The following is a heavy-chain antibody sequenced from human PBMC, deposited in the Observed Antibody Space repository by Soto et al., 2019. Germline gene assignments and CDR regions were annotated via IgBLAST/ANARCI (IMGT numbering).Heavy chain of an antibody. CDR2: ISDSGGRT. J-gene: IGHJ4*02. Sequence: EVQLLESGGGSVQPGGSLRLSCAASGFTFSNYAMTWVRQAPGKGLEWVSSISDSGGRTYYADSVKGRFTISRDNSKNTQYLQMNNLRDEDTAVYYCARNWGYWGQGTLVTVSS. V-gene: IGHV3-23*01. D-gene: IGHD7-27*01. CDR3: ARNWGY. CDR1: GFTFSNYA.